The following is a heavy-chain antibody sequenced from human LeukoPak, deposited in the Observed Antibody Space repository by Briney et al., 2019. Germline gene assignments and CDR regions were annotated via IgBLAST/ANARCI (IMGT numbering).Heavy chain of an antibody. CDR1: GGTFSNYA. V-gene: IGHV1-69*13. J-gene: IGHJ1*01. Sequence: SVKVSCKASGGTFSNYAISWVRQAPGQGLEWMGGITPLFGTAKYAQKFQGRVTITADESTSTAYMELSGLRSEDTAVYYCARDSSEFRSLIPHWGQGTLVTVSS. CDR2: ITPLFGTA. D-gene: IGHD2-21*01. CDR3: ARDSSEFRSLIPH.